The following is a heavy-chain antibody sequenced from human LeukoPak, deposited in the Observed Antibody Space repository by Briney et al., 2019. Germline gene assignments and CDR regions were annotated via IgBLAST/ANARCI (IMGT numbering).Heavy chain of an antibody. D-gene: IGHD6-13*01. Sequence: KPSETLSLTCAVYGGSFSGYYWSWIRRPPGKGLEWIGEINHSGSTNYNPSLKSRVTISVDTSKNQFSLKLSSVTAADTAVYYCARTGYSRSWYHYYYGMDVWGKGTTVTVSS. CDR1: GGSFSGYY. CDR2: INHSGST. J-gene: IGHJ6*04. V-gene: IGHV4-34*01. CDR3: ARTGYSRSWYHYYYGMDV.